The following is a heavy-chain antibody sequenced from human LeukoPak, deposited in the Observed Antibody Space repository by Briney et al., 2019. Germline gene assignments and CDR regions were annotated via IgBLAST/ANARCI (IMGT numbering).Heavy chain of an antibody. Sequence: SETLSLTCTVSGGSISSYYWSWIRQPPGKGLEWIGYIYYSGSTNYNPSLKSRVTISVDTSKNQFSLKLSSVTAADTAVYYCARGGASSGYINWFDPWGQGTLVTVSS. J-gene: IGHJ5*02. CDR3: ARGGASSGYINWFDP. CDR1: GGSISSYY. V-gene: IGHV4-59*01. D-gene: IGHD5-12*01. CDR2: IYYSGST.